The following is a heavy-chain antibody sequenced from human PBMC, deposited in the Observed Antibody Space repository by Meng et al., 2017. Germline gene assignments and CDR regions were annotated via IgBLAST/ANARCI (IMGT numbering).Heavy chain of an antibody. CDR1: GFTFSSYA. CDR2: ISYDGSNK. CDR3: ARDLGYNSGWYDPYFDY. Sequence: GESLKISCAASGFTFSSYAMHWVRQAPGKGLEWVAVISYDGSNKYYADSVKGRFTISRDNSKNTLYLQMNSLRAEDTALYYCARDLGYNSGWYDPYFDYWGQGTLVTVSS. V-gene: IGHV3-30*04. J-gene: IGHJ4*02. D-gene: IGHD6-19*01.